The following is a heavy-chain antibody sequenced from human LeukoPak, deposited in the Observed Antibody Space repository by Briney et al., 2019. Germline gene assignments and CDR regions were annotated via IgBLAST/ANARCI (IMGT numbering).Heavy chain of an antibody. J-gene: IGHJ4*02. Sequence: SETLSLTCTIYGGSFSDYEWNWIRQPPGKGLEWIGDINQSGSTNYNPPLKSRVTISVDTSKNKSSLRLNSVTAADTAVYYCARGRGSAWYPYFDNWGQGTLVTVSS. CDR3: ARGRGSAWYPYFDN. D-gene: IGHD6-19*01. V-gene: IGHV4-34*01. CDR2: INQSGST. CDR1: GGSFSDYE.